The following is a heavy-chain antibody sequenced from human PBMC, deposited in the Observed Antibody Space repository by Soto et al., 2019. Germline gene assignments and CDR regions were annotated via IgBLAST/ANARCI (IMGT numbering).Heavy chain of an antibody. J-gene: IGHJ4*02. CDR1: GFSFSTTGVG. D-gene: IGHD6-13*01. Sequence: SGPTLVNPTQTLTLTFPFSGFSFSTTGVGVGWIRQPPGKALEWLALISWNDDKRYSPSLKSRLTVTKDTSKNQVVLTLTNMDPMNTATYHCAHTPSSWYPHFDYWGQGTLVTVS. V-gene: IGHV2-5*01. CDR2: ISWNDDK. CDR3: AHTPSSWYPHFDY.